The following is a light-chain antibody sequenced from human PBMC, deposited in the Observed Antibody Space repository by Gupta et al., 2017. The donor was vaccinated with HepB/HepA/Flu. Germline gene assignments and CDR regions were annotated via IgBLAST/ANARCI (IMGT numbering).Light chain of an antibody. CDR1: SSDVGAYSY. Sequence: QSALTQPASVSGSPGQSITISCTGTSSDVGAYSYVSWYQHHPGKAPKLMIYDVSNRPSGVSNRFSGSKSGNTASLTISGLQAEDEADYYCTSYTRSNTYVLGTGTKVTVL. V-gene: IGLV2-14*03. J-gene: IGLJ1*01. CDR3: TSYTRSNTYV. CDR2: DVS.